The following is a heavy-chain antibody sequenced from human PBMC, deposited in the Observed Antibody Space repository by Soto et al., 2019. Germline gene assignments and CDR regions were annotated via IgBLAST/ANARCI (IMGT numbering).Heavy chain of an antibody. CDR1: GGSISSYY. D-gene: IGHD4-17*01. J-gene: IGHJ5*02. CDR3: AREEVTTPRGWFDP. CDR2: IYYSGST. V-gene: IGHV4-59*01. Sequence: SETLSLTCTVSGGSISSYYWSWIRQPPGKGLKWIGYIYYSGSTNYNPSLKSRVTISVDTSKNQFSLKLSSVTAADTAVYYCAREEVTTPRGWFDPWGQGTLVTVSS.